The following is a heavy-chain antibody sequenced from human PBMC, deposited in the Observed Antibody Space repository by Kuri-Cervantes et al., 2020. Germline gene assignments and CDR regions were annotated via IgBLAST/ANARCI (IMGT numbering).Heavy chain of an antibody. CDR2: ISYDGSNK. Sequence: GGSLRLSCAASGFTFSSYAMRWVRQAPGKGLEWVAVISYDGSNKYYADSVKGRFTISRDNAKNTVYLEMNSLRAEDTAVYYCARDGSEYSGYESEGIDYWGQGTLVTVSS. V-gene: IGHV3-30*07. D-gene: IGHD5-12*01. CDR1: GFTFSSYA. CDR3: ARDGSEYSGYESEGIDY. J-gene: IGHJ4*02.